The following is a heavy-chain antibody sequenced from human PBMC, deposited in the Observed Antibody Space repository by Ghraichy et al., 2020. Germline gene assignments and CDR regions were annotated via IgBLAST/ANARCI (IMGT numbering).Heavy chain of an antibody. CDR2: ISGPGETT. D-gene: IGHD6-13*01. CDR1: GFTFSSCS. CDR3: AKKQPRLAFDY. V-gene: IGHV3-23*01. J-gene: IGHJ4*02. Sequence: LSLTCAASGFTFSSCSMHWVRQAPGKGLDLVSGISGPGETTYYADSVKGRFTISRDNSKNTLYLQMNSLRAEDTAFYYCAKKQPRLAFDYGGQGDLVTVSS.